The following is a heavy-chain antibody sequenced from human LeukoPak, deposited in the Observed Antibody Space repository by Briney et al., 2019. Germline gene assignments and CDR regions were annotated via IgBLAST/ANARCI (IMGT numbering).Heavy chain of an antibody. D-gene: IGHD6-13*01. J-gene: IGHJ6*03. Sequence: ASETLSLTCAVYGGSFSGYYWSWIRQPSGKGLEWIGEINHSGSTNYNPSLKGRVTMSVDTSKNQFSLNLNSVTAADTAIYYCARKSIAPGGTVTLYYYYYYMDVWGKGTTVTISS. V-gene: IGHV4-34*01. CDR3: ARKSIAPGGTVTLYYYYYYMDV. CDR2: INHSGST. CDR1: GGSFSGYY.